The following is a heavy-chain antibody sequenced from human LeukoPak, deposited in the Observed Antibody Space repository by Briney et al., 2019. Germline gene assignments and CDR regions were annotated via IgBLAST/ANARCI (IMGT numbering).Heavy chain of an antibody. Sequence: ASVKVSCKVSGYTLTELSMHWVRQAPGQGLEWMGIINPSGGSTSYAQKFQGRVTMTRDTSTGTVYMELSSLRSEDTAVYYCARAVSLDYYGSGSYPLDYWGQGTLVTVSS. J-gene: IGHJ4*02. CDR1: GYTLTELS. CDR3: ARAVSLDYYGSGSYPLDY. CDR2: INPSGGST. V-gene: IGHV1-46*01. D-gene: IGHD3-10*01.